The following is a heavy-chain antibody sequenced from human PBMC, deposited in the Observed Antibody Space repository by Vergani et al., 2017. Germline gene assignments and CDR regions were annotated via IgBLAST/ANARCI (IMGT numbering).Heavy chain of an antibody. CDR2: IYYSGST. D-gene: IGHD3-3*01. CDR3: ARERRFLEWQGGAFDY. CDR1: GGSISSHY. Sequence: QVQLQESGPGLVKPSETLSLTCTVSGGSISSHYWSWIRQPPGKGLEWIGYIYYSGSTDYNPSLKSRVTISVDTSKNQFSLKLSSVTAADPAVYYCARERRFLEWQGGAFDYWGQGTLVTVSS. J-gene: IGHJ4*02. V-gene: IGHV4-59*11.